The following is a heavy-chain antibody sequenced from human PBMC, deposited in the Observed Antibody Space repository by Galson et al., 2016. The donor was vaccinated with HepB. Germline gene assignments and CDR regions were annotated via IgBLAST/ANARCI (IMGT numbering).Heavy chain of an antibody. J-gene: IGHJ4*02. D-gene: IGHD6-19*01. Sequence: SLRLSCAASGFTFNSYGMQWVRQAPGKGLEWVAVISYDGSNKYCADSVKGRFTISRDNSKNTLYLQMNSLTAEDTAVYYCVTPTPYNSGWHGVLDYWGQGTLVTVSS. CDR2: ISYDGSNK. V-gene: IGHV3-30-3*01. CDR1: GFTFNSYG. CDR3: VTPTPYNSGWHGVLDY.